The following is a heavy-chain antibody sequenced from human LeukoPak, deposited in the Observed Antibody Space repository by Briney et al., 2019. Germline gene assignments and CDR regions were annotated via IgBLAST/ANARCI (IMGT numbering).Heavy chain of an antibody. CDR1: GGSISSSSYY. J-gene: IGHJ4*02. V-gene: IGHV4-39*01. Sequence: SETLSLTCTVSGGSISSSSYYWGWIRQPPGKGLEWIGSIYYSGSTYYNPSLKSRVTISVDTSKNQFSLKLSSVIAADTAVYYCARALQDIVVVPAAAFDNWGQGTLVTVSS. CDR2: IYYSGST. D-gene: IGHD2-2*01. CDR3: ARALQDIVVVPAAAFDN.